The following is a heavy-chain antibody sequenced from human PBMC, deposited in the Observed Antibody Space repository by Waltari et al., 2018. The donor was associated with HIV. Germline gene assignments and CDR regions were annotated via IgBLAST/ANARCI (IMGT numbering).Heavy chain of an antibody. J-gene: IGHJ2*01. D-gene: IGHD2-8*01. CDR1: GGPFRDSY. Sequence: QVQLQQLAARLLKPSETLSLTCGVSGGPFRDSYWSWFRPSPGKGLEWIGEINRGGRTNYNPSLKSRPTISADTSKNEFSLRLKSMTVADTAIYFCARGRPPGMLTLDSEWWTGWYFDLWGRGTLITVSS. CDR2: INRGGRT. CDR3: ARGRPPGMLTLDSEWWTGWYFDL. V-gene: IGHV4-34*01.